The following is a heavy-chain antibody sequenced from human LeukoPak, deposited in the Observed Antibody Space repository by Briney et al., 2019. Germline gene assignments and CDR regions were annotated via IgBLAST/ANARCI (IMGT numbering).Heavy chain of an antibody. CDR1: GGSISNYY. D-gene: IGHD5-12*01. J-gene: IGHJ3*02. V-gene: IGHV4-59*01. CDR3: ARGGRKKWLLFAFHI. CDR2: IYYSGST. Sequence: SETLSLTCTVSGGSISNYYWSWIRQAPGKGLEWTGNIYYSGSTKYNPSLKSRVTLSVDTSKNQFSLNLSSVTAADTAVASFARGGRKKWLLFAFHIWGQGK.